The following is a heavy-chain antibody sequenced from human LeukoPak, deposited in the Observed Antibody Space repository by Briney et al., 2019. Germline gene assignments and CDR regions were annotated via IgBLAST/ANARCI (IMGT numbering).Heavy chain of an antibody. V-gene: IGHV1-8*03. J-gene: IGHJ4*02. CDR3: ARGRSTGYPYYFEY. Sequence: ASVKVSFKASGYTFTSYDINWVRQATGQGLEWMGWMNPNSGSTGYAQKFQGRVTITRNTSVSTAYMELSGLRSEDTAVYYCARGRSTGYPYYFEYWGQGTLVTVSS. CDR1: GYTFTSYD. D-gene: IGHD5-12*01. CDR2: MNPNSGST.